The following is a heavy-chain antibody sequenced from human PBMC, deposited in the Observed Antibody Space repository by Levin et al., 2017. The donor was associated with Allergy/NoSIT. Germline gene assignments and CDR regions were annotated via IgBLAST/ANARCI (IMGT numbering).Heavy chain of an antibody. V-gene: IGHV4-30-2*01. D-gene: IGHD5-18*01. Sequence: SQTLSLTCAVSGGSISSRGYSWSCIRQPPGKGLEWIGNIYLSGSTNDNPSLDRRVTISVDRSKNQFSLKLSYVTAADTAVYYCARVAGYSYGYYFDYWGPGTLVTVSS. CDR3: ARVAGYSYGYYFDY. J-gene: IGHJ4*02. CDR2: IYLSGST. CDR1: GGSISSRGYS.